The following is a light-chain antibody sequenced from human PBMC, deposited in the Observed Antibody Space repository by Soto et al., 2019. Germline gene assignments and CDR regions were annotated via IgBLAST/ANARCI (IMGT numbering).Light chain of an antibody. CDR3: QHWNNDLWT. J-gene: IGKJ1*01. CDR1: QSINDW. Sequence: DIQMTQSPSTLSASVGDRVTITCRASQSINDWLAWYQQKPGKAPKLLIYKTSSLESGIPSRFSGSGSGTESTLTPSGLQRKDFATYHSQHWNNDLWTVVQGTKVELQ. V-gene: IGKV1-5*03. CDR2: KTS.